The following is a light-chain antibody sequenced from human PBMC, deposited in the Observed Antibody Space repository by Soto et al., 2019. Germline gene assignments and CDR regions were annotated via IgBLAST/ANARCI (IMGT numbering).Light chain of an antibody. CDR2: RNN. Sequence: QAVVTQPPSASGTPGQRVTISCSGSSSNIGSNYVYWYQQLPGTAPKLLIYRNNQRPSGVPDRFSGSKSGTSASLAISGLRSEYEADYYCAAWDDSLSGPVFGGGTKLTFL. J-gene: IGLJ2*01. V-gene: IGLV1-47*01. CDR3: AAWDDSLSGPV. CDR1: SSNIGSNY.